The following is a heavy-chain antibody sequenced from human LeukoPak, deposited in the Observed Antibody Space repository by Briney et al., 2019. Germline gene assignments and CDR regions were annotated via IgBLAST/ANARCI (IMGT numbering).Heavy chain of an antibody. Sequence: SETLSLTCTVSGGSISSSSYYWGWIRQPPGKGLEWIGSIYYSGSTYYNPSLKSRVTISVATSKNQFSLKLSSVTAADTAVYYCARILFGVVTTNYYFYYYMDVWGKGTTVTVSS. CDR2: IYYSGST. V-gene: IGHV4-39*01. CDR1: GGSISSSSYY. J-gene: IGHJ6*03. CDR3: ARILFGVVTTNYYFYYYMDV. D-gene: IGHD3-3*01.